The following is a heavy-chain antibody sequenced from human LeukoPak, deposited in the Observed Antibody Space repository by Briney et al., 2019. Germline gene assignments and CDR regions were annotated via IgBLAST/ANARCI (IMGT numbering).Heavy chain of an antibody. V-gene: IGHV3-30*18. CDR3: AKDLVGDGDWFDP. CDR1: GFTFSSYA. D-gene: IGHD1-26*01. Sequence: GGSLRLSCAASGFTFSSYAMHWVRQAPGKGLEWVAVISYDGNNKYYADSVKGRFTISRDNSKNTLYLQMNSLRAEDTAVYYCAKDLVGDGDWFDPWGQGTLVTVSS. CDR2: ISYDGNNK. J-gene: IGHJ5*02.